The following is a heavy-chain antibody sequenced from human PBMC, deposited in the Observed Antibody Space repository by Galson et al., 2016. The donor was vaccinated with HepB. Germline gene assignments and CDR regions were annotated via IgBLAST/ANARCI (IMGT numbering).Heavy chain of an antibody. CDR3: ARGPYYYDSSGYYSDY. CDR1: GGSISSDYW. Sequence: LSLTCAVSGGSISSDYWWSWVRQPPGKGLEWIGEIYHSGSTNYNPSLKSRVTISVDKSKNQFSLKLSSVTAADTAVYYCARGPYYYDSSGYYSDYWGQGTLVTVSS. CDR2: IYHSGST. J-gene: IGHJ4*02. V-gene: IGHV4-4*02. D-gene: IGHD3-22*01.